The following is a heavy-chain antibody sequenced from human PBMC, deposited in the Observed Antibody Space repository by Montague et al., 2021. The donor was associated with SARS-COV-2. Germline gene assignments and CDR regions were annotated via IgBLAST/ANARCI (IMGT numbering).Heavy chain of an antibody. CDR1: GFTFSGCG. CDR3: AKSLLGVGTTGMDF. Sequence: SLRLACAASGFTFSGCGMYWVRRAPGKGLEWLSSISGVSTDTYYADSVKGRFTISRDNSRDTLYLQMSSLRAEDTAIYYCAKSLLGVGTTGMDFWGQGTLVTVSS. J-gene: IGHJ4*02. V-gene: IGHV3-23*01. CDR2: ISGVSTDT. D-gene: IGHD1-14*01.